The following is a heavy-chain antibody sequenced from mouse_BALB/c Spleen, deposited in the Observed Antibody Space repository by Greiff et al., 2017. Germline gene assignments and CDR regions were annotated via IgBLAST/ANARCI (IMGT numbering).Heavy chain of an antibody. V-gene: IGHV1S16*01. CDR3: TTEIRHSQGYYYAMDY. D-gene: IGHD6-1*01. J-gene: IGHJ4*01. CDR1: GYTFTSYW. Sequence: VQLQQPGAELVKPGASVKLSCKASGYTFTSYWMHWVKLRPGQGFEWIGEINPSNGGTNYNEKFKRKATMTVDTSSSTAYMQISSLTSDDSAVYYCTTEIRHSQGYYYAMDYWGQGTSVTVSS. CDR2: INPSNGGT.